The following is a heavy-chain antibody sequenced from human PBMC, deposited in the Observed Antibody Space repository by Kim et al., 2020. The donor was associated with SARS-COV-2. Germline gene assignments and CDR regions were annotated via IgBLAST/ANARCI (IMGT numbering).Heavy chain of an antibody. V-gene: IGHV4-34*01. CDR1: GGSFSGYY. D-gene: IGHD6-13*01. Sequence: SETLSLTCAVYGGSFSGYYWSWIRQPPGNGLEWIGEINHSGSTNYNPSLKSRVTISVDTSKNQFSLKLSSVTAADTAVYYCARNGYSSSWPFDYWGQGTL. J-gene: IGHJ4*02. CDR3: ARNGYSSSWPFDY. CDR2: INHSGST.